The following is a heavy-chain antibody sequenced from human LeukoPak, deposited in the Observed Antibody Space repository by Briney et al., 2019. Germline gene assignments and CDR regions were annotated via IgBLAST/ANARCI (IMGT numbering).Heavy chain of an antibody. CDR3: ARENFGYCSGGSCYVNLLGY. V-gene: IGHV1-46*03. CDR1: GYTFTSYY. CDR2: INPSGGST. Sequence: ASVKVSCKASGYTFTSYYMHWVRQAPGQGLEWMGIINPSGGSTSYAQKFQGRVTMTRDTSTSTVYMELSSLRSEDTAVYYCARENFGYCSGGSCYVNLLGYWGQGTLVTVSS. D-gene: IGHD2-15*01. J-gene: IGHJ4*02.